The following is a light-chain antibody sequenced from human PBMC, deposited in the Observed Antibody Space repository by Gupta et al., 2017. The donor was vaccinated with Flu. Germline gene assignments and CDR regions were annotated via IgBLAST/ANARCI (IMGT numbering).Light chain of an antibody. CDR1: SSDVGGDNY. CDR2: EVS. V-gene: IGLV2-8*01. J-gene: IGLJ2*01. CDR3: GSYAGSNQYV. Sequence: SVTISCTGASSDVGGDNYVAWYQHHSANTHNLMIYEVSKRPSGAPGRFSGSKSGTTASLTVSGPQEEEDADYYGGSYAGSNQYVFGGGTKVTVL.